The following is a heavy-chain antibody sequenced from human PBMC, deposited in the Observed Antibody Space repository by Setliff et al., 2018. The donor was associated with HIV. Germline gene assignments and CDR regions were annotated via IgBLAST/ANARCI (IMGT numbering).Heavy chain of an antibody. V-gene: IGHV4-61*02. Sequence: SETLSLTCTVSNGAISSGTFYWNWIRQPAGKGLEWIGRINTSGSTNYNPSLKSRVTISVDKSQNQFSLKLSSVTAADTAVYYCARDFKRYNSPCRFDPWGQGTLVTVSS. CDR2: INTSGST. J-gene: IGHJ5*02. CDR1: NGAISSGTFY. CDR3: ARDFKRYNSPCRFDP. D-gene: IGHD6-13*01.